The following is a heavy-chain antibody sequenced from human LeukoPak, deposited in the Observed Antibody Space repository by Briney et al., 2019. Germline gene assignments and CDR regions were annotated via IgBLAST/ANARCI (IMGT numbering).Heavy chain of an antibody. J-gene: IGHJ4*02. CDR2: IKQDGSEK. V-gene: IGHV3-7*01. Sequence: GGSLRLSCAASGFTFSSYWMSWVRQAPGKGLEWMANIKQDGSEKYYVDSVKGRFTISRDNAKNSLYLQMNSLRAEDTAVYYCARDIVDSSSWYYFDYWGQGTLVTVSS. CDR3: ARDIVDSSSWYYFDY. CDR1: GFTFSSYW. D-gene: IGHD6-13*01.